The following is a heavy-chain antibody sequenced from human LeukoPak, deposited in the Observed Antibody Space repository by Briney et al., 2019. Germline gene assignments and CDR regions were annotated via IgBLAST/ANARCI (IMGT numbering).Heavy chain of an antibody. CDR1: GGSISNSNYY. D-gene: IGHD3-22*01. CDR3: ASYTYYFDSSGYTQDAFDI. V-gene: IGHV4-39*07. Sequence: SEALSLTCTVSGGSISNSNYYWGWIRQPPGKGREWIGSISYSGSTYYSPSLKSRVTISIDTSKNHFSLRLSSVTAADAAVYYCASYTYYFDSSGYTQDAFDIWGQGTMVTVSS. J-gene: IGHJ3*02. CDR2: ISYSGST.